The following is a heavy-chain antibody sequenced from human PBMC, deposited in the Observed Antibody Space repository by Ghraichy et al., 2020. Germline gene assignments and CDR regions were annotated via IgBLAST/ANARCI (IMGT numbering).Heavy chain of an antibody. CDR3: ARVHHTFRGRRGYSYGTLDY. J-gene: IGHJ4*02. CDR2: ISSSSSYI. D-gene: IGHD5-18*01. V-gene: IGHV3-21*01. Sequence: GGSLRLSCAASGFTFSSYSMNWVRQAPGKGLEWVSSISSSSSYIYYADSVKGRFTISRDNAKNSLYLQMNSLRAEDTAVYYCARVHHTFRGRRGYSYGTLDYWGQGTLVTVSS. CDR1: GFTFSSYS.